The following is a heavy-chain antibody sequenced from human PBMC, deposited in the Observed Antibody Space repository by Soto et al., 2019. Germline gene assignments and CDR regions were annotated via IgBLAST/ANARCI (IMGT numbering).Heavy chain of an antibody. J-gene: IGHJ5*02. CDR2: IYYSGST. CDR1: GGSISSYY. D-gene: IGHD6-13*01. V-gene: IGHV4-59*01. CDR3: ARAGGGSWYLGVVEPELDP. Sequence: SETLSLTCTVSGGSISSYYWSWIRQPPGKGLEWIGYIYYSGSTNYNPSPKSRVTISVDTSKNQFSLKLSSVTAADTAVYYCARAGGGSWYLGVVEPELDPWGQGTLVTVSS.